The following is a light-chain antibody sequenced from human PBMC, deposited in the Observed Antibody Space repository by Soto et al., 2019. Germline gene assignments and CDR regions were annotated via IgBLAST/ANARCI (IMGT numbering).Light chain of an antibody. V-gene: IGKV3-15*01. CDR2: RAS. Sequence: EILLTQSPATLAVSPGEGATLSCRASQSVRDNLAWYQQKPGQAPRLLIYRASTRATGVPARFSGRGSGTELTLTISSLQSEEVAVYFCQHYNFWAHTFGQGTKLETK. CDR3: QHYNFWAHT. CDR1: QSVRDN. J-gene: IGKJ2*01.